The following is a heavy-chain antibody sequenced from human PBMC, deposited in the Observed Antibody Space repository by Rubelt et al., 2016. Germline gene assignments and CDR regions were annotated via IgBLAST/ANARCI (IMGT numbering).Heavy chain of an antibody. CDR1: GYTFISYG. D-gene: IGHD1-1*01. Sequence: QIQLVQSGPEVEKPGASVKVSCKASGYTFISYGISWIRQAPGQGLEWMGWISAYDGNTNYAQKVQGRVPMTTDTSTSTAYMELRSLRSDDTAVYYCARDVRESSNWYEEGNDYWGPGAQVTVSS. V-gene: IGHV1-18*01. J-gene: IGHJ4*02. CDR3: ARDVRESSNWYEEGNDY. CDR2: ISAYDGNT.